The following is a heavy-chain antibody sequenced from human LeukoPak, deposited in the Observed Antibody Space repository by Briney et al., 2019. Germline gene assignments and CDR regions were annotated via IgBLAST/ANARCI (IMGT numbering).Heavy chain of an antibody. D-gene: IGHD3-3*02. Sequence: GGSLRLSCAASGFTFSSYAMSWVRQAPGKGLEWVSAISGSGSSTYYADSVKGRFTISRDNSKITLFLQMNSLRAEDTAVYYCAKDFRALPSSRIRWFDPWGQGTLVTVSS. J-gene: IGHJ5*02. CDR3: AKDFRALPSSRIRWFDP. V-gene: IGHV3-23*01. CDR2: ISGSGSST. CDR1: GFTFSSYA.